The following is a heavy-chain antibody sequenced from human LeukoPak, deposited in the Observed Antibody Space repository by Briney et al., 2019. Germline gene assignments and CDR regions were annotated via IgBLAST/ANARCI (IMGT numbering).Heavy chain of an antibody. J-gene: IGHJ4*02. CDR3: ARDNYGRLDY. CDR2: IDPNSGGT. V-gene: IGHV1-2*02. Sequence: ASVKVSRKPSGYTFTAYYIHWVRQAPGQGLEWMGWIDPNSGGTISAQKFQGRVTMTKDTSISTVYMELNRLKSDDTAVYYCARDNYGRLDYWGQGTLVTVSS. CDR1: GYTFTAYY. D-gene: IGHD4-17*01.